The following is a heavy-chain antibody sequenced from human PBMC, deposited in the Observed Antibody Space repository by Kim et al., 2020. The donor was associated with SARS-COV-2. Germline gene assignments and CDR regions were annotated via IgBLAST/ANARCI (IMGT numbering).Heavy chain of an antibody. CDR2: IYYSGST. CDR1: GGSISSGDYY. CDR3: ARGDIVVVPAAIIYYY. D-gene: IGHD2-2*02. Sequence: SETLSLTCTVSGGSISSGDYYWCWIRQPPGKGLEWIGYIYYSGSTYYNPSLKSRGAISVDTSKNQFSLKLSSVTAADTAVYYCARGDIVVVPAAIIYYY. V-gene: IGHV4-30-4*01. J-gene: IGHJ6*01.